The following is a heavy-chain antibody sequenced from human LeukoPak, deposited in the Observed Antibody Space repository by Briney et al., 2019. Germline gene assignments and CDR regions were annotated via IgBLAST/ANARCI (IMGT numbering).Heavy chain of an antibody. CDR3: AREEYGSGSYPTYYFDY. J-gene: IGHJ4*02. CDR2: IIPILGIA. D-gene: IGHD3-10*01. Sequence: ASVKVSCKASGGTFSSYAISWARQAPGQGLEWMGRIIPILGIANYAQKFQGRVTITADKSTSTAYMELSSLRSEDTAVYYCAREEYGSGSYPTYYFDYWGQGTLVTVSS. CDR1: GGTFSSYA. V-gene: IGHV1-69*04.